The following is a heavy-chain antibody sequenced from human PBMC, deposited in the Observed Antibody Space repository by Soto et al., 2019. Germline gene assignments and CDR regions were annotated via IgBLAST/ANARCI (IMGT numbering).Heavy chain of an antibody. D-gene: IGHD2-15*01. CDR3: ARDTHSAGGWFDT. V-gene: IGHV1-69*17. CDR2: ITPLFGIP. Sequence: QVQLVQSGAEVKKPGSSVKVSCKASGGTSRSLSITWVRQAPGQGLEWMGGITPLFGIPNYPQKFQGRLTITADKSTGTAYLELSSIRSEDTDVYYCARDTHSAGGWFDTWGRGTLVTVSS. CDR1: GGTSRSLS. J-gene: IGHJ5*02.